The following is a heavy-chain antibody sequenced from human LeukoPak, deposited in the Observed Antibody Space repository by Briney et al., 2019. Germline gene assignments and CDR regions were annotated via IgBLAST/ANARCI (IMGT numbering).Heavy chain of an antibody. J-gene: IGHJ5*02. D-gene: IGHD3-10*01. CDR3: ARGPRFGELLWHWFDP. Sequence: PSETLSLTCSVSGGSISSSSYYWGWIRQPPGKGLEWIGHIYYSGSTYYNPSLKSRVTISVDTSKNQFSLKLSSVTAADTAVYYCARGPRFGELLWHWFDPWGQGTLVTVSS. CDR2: IYYSGST. V-gene: IGHV4-39*01. CDR1: GGSISSSSYY.